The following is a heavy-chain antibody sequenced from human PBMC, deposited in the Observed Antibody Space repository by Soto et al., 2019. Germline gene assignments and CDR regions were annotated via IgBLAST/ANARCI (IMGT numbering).Heavy chain of an antibody. D-gene: IGHD3-9*01. CDR1: AFTFSDYY. J-gene: IGHJ4*02. V-gene: IGHV3-11*05. Sequence: PGXSLRLSCAASAFTFSDYYMSWIHQAPGKGLEWVSYISSSSSYTNYADSVKGRFTISRGNAKNSLYLQMNSLRDEDTAVYYCARDAGDILTGAFDYWGQGTLVTVSS. CDR3: ARDAGDILTGAFDY. CDR2: ISSSSSYT.